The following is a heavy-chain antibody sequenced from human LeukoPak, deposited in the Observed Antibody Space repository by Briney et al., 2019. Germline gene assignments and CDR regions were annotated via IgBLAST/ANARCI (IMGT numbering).Heavy chain of an antibody. J-gene: IGHJ4*02. V-gene: IGHV1-18*01. CDR3: ARDRQRYCSSTSCYGVFDY. CDR2: ISAYNGNT. Sequence: ASVKVSFKASGYTFTSYGISWVRQAPGQGLEWMGWISAYNGNTNYAQKLQGRVTMTTDTSTSTAYMELRSLRSDDTAVYYCARDRQRYCSSTSCYGVFDYWGQGTLVTVSS. D-gene: IGHD2-2*01. CDR1: GYTFTSYG.